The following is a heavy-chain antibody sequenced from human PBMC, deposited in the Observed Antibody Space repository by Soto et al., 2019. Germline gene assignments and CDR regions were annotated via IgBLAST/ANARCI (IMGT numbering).Heavy chain of an antibody. J-gene: IGHJ4*02. D-gene: IGHD3-9*01. Sequence: PSETLSLTCTVSGGSISSGGYYWSWIRQHPGKGLEWIGYIYYSGSTYYNPSLKSRVTISVDTSKNQFSLKLSSVTAADTAVYYCARGPPFAYYDILTGYKTKRQYYFDYWGQGTLVTVSS. CDR2: IYYSGST. V-gene: IGHV4-31*03. CDR1: GGSISSGGYY. CDR3: ARGPPFAYYDILTGYKTKRQYYFDY.